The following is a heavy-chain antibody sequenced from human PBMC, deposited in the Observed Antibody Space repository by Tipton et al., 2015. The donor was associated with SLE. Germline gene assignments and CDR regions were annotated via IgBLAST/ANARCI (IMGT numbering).Heavy chain of an antibody. V-gene: IGHV4-39*07. CDR1: GGSVLSGPNS. CDR3: VRSSVLERRRYFDS. D-gene: IGHD1-1*01. J-gene: IGHJ4*02. Sequence: TLSLTCSVSGGSVLSGPNSWGWIRQSPRTGLEWIGLIYYIGTTFYNPSLRSRVSISLDTPKNQFSLRLTSVTAADTAVYFCVRSSVLERRRYFDSWGQGALVTVSS. CDR2: IYYIGTT.